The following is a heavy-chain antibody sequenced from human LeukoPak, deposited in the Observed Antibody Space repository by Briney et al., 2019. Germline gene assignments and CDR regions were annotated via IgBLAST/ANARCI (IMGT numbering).Heavy chain of an antibody. CDR3: ARDKGDYDTSGSLFVF. V-gene: IGHV3-7*03. J-gene: IGHJ4*02. CDR1: GFRFSTSW. D-gene: IGHD3-22*01. CDR2: INPDGRQN. Sequence: PGGSLRLSCAAASGFRFSTSWMNWVRQAPGKGLEWVASINPDGRQNYCARSVKGRFTISRDNAKNSLFLQMNSLRAEDTAVYYCARDKGDYDTSGSLFVFGGQGTLVTVSS.